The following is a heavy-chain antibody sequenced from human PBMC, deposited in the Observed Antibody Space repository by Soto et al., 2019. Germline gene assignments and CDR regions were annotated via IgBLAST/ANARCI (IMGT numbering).Heavy chain of an antibody. Sequence: PSETLSLTCTVSGGSINTYNLFWAWVRQPPGKGLEWIASIHYGGNAYYSPSLTTRATISRDTSKNRVSLGLRSVTAADTAVYYCARSQTTVTSYDYWGQGTLVTVSS. J-gene: IGHJ4*02. CDR2: IHYGGNA. CDR3: ARSQTTVTSYDY. V-gene: IGHV4-39*07. CDR1: GGSINTYNLF. D-gene: IGHD4-17*01.